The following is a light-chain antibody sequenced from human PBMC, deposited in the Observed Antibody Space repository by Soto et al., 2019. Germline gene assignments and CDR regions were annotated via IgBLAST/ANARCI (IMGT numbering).Light chain of an antibody. CDR3: CSYTTSNTRQIV. V-gene: IGLV2-14*01. Sequence: QSVLAQPASVSWSPGQSITISCTGNSSDVGGYNYVSWYQQQPGKAPKFMIYDVTNRPSGVSNRFSGSKSGNTASLTISGLQAEDEADYYCCSYTTSNTRQIVFGTGTKVTVL. CDR1: SSDVGGYNY. J-gene: IGLJ1*01. CDR2: DVT.